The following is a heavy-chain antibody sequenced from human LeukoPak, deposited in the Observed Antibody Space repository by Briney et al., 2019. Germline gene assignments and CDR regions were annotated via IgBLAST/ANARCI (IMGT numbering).Heavy chain of an antibody. Sequence: GGSLRLSCAASGFTFSSYTMNWVRQAPGKGLEWVSAISSSSSYIYYADSVKGRFTISRDNAKNSLSLQMNNLRAEDTAVYYCARKGGTSDYYYYMDVWGEGTTVTVSS. J-gene: IGHJ6*03. V-gene: IGHV3-21*01. CDR2: ISSSSSYI. CDR1: GFTFSSYT. D-gene: IGHD4-23*01. CDR3: ARKGGTSDYYYYMDV.